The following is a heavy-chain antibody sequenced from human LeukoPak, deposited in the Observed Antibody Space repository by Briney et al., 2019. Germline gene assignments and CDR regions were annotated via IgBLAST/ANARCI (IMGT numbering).Heavy chain of an antibody. J-gene: IGHJ4*02. Sequence: PGGSLRLSCAASGFTFGDYAMHWVRQTPGKGLEWVSGISWNSGNIGYADSVKGRFSISRDNAKNSLYLQMNSLKAEDTALYHCVNLHDSSGPEEDYWGQGTLVTVSS. CDR3: VNLHDSSGPEEDY. CDR1: GFTFGDYA. D-gene: IGHD3-22*01. CDR2: ISWNSGNI. V-gene: IGHV3-9*01.